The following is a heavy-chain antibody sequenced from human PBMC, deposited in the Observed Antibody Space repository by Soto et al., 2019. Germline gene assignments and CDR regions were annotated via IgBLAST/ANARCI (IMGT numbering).Heavy chain of an antibody. V-gene: IGHV3-23*01. CDR2: ISGSDGNT. J-gene: IGHJ1*01. CDR3: GKDLVVIAISECLQH. D-gene: IGHD2-21*01. CDR1: GFTFNSYA. Sequence: GGSLRLSCVASGFTFNSYAMSWVRQAPGQGLEWVSGISGSDGNTYYSDSGTGRFTISRDNSKNTQYLRMNSLRVEDMAVYYCGKDLVVIAISECLQHWGQGTLVTVSS.